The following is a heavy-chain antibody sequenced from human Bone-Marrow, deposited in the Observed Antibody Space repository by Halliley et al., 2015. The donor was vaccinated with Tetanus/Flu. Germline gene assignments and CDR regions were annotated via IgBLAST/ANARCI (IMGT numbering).Heavy chain of an antibody. D-gene: IGHD2-8*01. CDR3: ARGVSGDGTLDY. J-gene: IGHJ4*02. V-gene: IGHV4-38-2*01. Sequence: TLSLTCAVSGYSISIGYFWGWIRRPPGQGLEWIGSIDHSGGAYYTPSLKSRVTISVDTSKNQFSLKLSSVTAADTAVYYCARGVSGDGTLDYWGQGTPVTVSS. CDR1: GYSISIGYF. CDR2: IDHSGGA.